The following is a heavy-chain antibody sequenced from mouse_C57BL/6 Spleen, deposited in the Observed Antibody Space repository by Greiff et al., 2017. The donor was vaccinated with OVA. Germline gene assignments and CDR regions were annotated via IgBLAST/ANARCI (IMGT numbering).Heavy chain of an antibody. D-gene: IGHD1-1*01. Sequence: EVQRVESGGGLVQPGGSLSLSCAASGFTFTDYYMSWVRQPPGKALEWLGFIRNKANGYTTEYSASVKGRFTISRDNSQSILYLQMNALRAEDSATYYWARHYDYGSSYRWYFDVGGTGTTVTVSS. CDR2: IRNKANGYTT. J-gene: IGHJ1*03. V-gene: IGHV7-3*01. CDR3: ARHYDYGSSYRWYFDV. CDR1: GFTFTDYY.